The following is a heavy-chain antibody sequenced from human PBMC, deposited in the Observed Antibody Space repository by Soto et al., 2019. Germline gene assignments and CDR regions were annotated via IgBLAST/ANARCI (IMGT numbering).Heavy chain of an antibody. V-gene: IGHV3-9*01. J-gene: IGHJ6*02. CDR1: GFTFDDYA. CDR3: ARGDREDILVVVGARPGEYGVDI. CDR2: ISWNSGSI. D-gene: IGHD2-15*01. Sequence: QPWGSLRLSCAACGFTFDDYAVPGVRKATGKGLEWVSGISWNSGSIGYADSVKGRFTITRDNSKNTLYLHMNSLRSDDTGVYYCARGDREDILVVVGARPGEYGVDIWGQGTTVTVSS.